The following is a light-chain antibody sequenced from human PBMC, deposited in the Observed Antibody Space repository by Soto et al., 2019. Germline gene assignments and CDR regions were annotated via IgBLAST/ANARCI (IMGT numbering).Light chain of an antibody. V-gene: IGKV1-5*03. CDR1: QTISSW. J-gene: IGKJ1*01. Sequence: DIQMTQSPSTLYGSVRDRVTTTCLASQTISSWLAWYQQKPGKAPKLLIYKASTLKSVVPSRFSGSGSGTEFTLTISSLQPDDFATYYCQHYNSYSEAFGQGTKVDIK. CDR3: QHYNSYSEA. CDR2: KAS.